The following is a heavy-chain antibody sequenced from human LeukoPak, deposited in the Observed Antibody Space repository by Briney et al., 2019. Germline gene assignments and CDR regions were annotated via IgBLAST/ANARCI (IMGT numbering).Heavy chain of an antibody. CDR3: ARDAFGELSSWFDP. J-gene: IGHJ5*02. CDR1: GYIFPAYG. CDR2: IIPIFGTA. Sequence: SVKVSCKASGYIFPAYGISWVRQAPGQGLEWMGGIIPIFGTANYAQKFQGRVTITADESTSTAYMELSSLRSEDTAVYYCARDAFGELSSWFDPWGQGTLVTVSS. V-gene: IGHV1-69*13. D-gene: IGHD3-10*01.